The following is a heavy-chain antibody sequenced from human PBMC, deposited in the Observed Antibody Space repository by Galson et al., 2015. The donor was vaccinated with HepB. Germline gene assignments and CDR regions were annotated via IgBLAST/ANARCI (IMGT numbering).Heavy chain of an antibody. CDR3: ASRLVVSTGHDAFDI. CDR2: IIPIFGIA. Sequence: SVKVSCKASGGTFSSYAISWVRQAPGQGLEWMGGIIPIFGIANYAQKFQGRVTITADESTSTAYMELSSLRSEDTAVYHCASRLVVSTGHDAFDIWVQGTMVTVSS. J-gene: IGHJ3*02. CDR1: GGTFSSYA. D-gene: IGHD3-22*01. V-gene: IGHV1-69*13.